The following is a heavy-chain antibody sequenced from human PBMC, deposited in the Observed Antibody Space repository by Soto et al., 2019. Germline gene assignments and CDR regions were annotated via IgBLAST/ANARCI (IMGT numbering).Heavy chain of an antibody. CDR2: IKSKTDGGTT. V-gene: IGHV3-15*01. D-gene: IGHD2-15*01. CDR1: GFTFSNAW. CDR3: TTDHGGGWYYYYYGMDV. Sequence: ESGGGLVKPGGSLRLSCAASGFTFSNAWMSWVRQAPGKGLEWVGRIKSKTDGGTTDYAAPVKGRFTISRDDSKNTLYLQMNSLKTEDTAVYYCTTDHGGGWYYYYYGMDVWGQGTTVTVSS. J-gene: IGHJ6*02.